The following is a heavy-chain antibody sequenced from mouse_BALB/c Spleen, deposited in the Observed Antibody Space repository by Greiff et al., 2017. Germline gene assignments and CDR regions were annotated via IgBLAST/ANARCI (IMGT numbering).Heavy chain of an antibody. J-gene: IGHJ4*01. CDR3: ARWLRRYYAMDY. CDR1: GFDFSRYW. Sequence: VQLKESGGGLVQPGGSLKLSCAASGFDFSRYWMSWVRQAPGKGLEWIGEINPDSSTINYTPSLKDKFIISRDNAKNTLYLQMSKVRSEDTALYYCARWLRRYYAMDYWGQGTSVTVSS. D-gene: IGHD2-2*01. V-gene: IGHV4-1*02. CDR2: INPDSSTI.